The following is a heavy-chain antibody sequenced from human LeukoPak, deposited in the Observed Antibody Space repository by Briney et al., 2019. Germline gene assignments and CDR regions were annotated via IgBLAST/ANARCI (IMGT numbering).Heavy chain of an antibody. CDR2: IYYSGST. J-gene: IGHJ4*02. Sequence: SETLSLTCTVSGASISSYYWSWIRQPPGKGLEWIGYIYYSGSTKYNPSLKSRVTITVDTSKNQSSLKLSSVTAADTAVYYCSSSDYDSSGYGYFDSWGQGTLVTVSS. D-gene: IGHD3-22*01. V-gene: IGHV4-59*01. CDR3: SSSDYDSSGYGYFDS. CDR1: GASISSYY.